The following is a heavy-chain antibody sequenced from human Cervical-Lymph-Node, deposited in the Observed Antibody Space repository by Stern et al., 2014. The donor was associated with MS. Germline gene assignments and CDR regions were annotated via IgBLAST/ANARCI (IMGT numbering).Heavy chain of an antibody. CDR2: IYYSGTT. Sequence: QLQLQESGPGLVKPSQTLSLTCTVSGGSINNGGFHWSWIRQPPGKVLEWIGYIYYSGTTFYNPSFQSRVDISLDTSKSQFSLRLSSVTAADTAVYYCARMTTGLRETSGFDSWGQGALVTVSS. J-gene: IGHJ4*02. D-gene: IGHD4-17*01. V-gene: IGHV4-30-4*01. CDR1: GGSINNGGFH. CDR3: ARMTTGLRETSGFDS.